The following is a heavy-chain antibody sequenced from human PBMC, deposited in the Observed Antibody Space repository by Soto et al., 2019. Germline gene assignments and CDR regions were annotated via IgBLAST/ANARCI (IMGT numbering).Heavy chain of an antibody. CDR1: GFTFDDYA. Sequence: EVQLIESGGGRVQPGKSLRLSCSVAGFTFDDYAMHWVRQVPGRGLEWVSGITWNSGRFAYAHSVQGRFSISRDNAKNSRYLQVTNLRLEDTALYSCVKDRGQSAVLRAYDFWGPGTLVTVSS. J-gene: IGHJ4*02. CDR3: VKDRGQSAVLRAYDF. CDR2: ITWNSGRF. V-gene: IGHV3-9*01. D-gene: IGHD3-3*01.